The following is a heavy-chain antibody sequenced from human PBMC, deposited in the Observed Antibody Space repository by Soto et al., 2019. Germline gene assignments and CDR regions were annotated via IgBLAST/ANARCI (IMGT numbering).Heavy chain of an antibody. CDR1: GGTFSSYA. V-gene: IGHV1-69*06. Sequence: QVQLVQSGAEVKKPGSSVTVSCKASGGTFSSYAISWVRQAPGQGLEWMGGIIPIFGTANYAQKFQGRVTITADKSPGTAYMELGGLRSEDTAVYCCARGNGGSYYPPLWYFDLWGRGTLVTVSS. D-gene: IGHD1-26*01. CDR2: IIPIFGTA. CDR3: ARGNGGSYYPPLWYFDL. J-gene: IGHJ2*01.